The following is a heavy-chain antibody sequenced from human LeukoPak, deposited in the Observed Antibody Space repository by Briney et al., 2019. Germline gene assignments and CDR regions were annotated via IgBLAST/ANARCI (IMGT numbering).Heavy chain of an antibody. V-gene: IGHV3-74*01. CDR1: GFTFSSYW. D-gene: IGHD3-22*01. CDR3: AREAYDSSGYYDSPYFDY. CDR2: INSDGSST. Sequence: GGSLRLSCAASGFTFSSYWMHWVRQAPGKGLVWVSRINSDGSSTSYADSVKGRFTISRDNAKNTLYLQMNSLRAEDTAVYYCAREAYDSSGYYDSPYFDYWGQGTLVTVSS. J-gene: IGHJ4*02.